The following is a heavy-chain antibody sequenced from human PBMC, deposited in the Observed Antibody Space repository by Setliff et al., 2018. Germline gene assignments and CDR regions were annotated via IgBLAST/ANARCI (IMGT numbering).Heavy chain of an antibody. V-gene: IGHV5-51*01. CDR2: VYCGDSDT. J-gene: IGHJ4*02. CDR3: ARDSNYEGAYDY. CDR1: GYTFTSYW. Sequence: GESLKISCKVSGYTFTSYWIGWVRQAPGEGLEWMGVVYCGDSDTRYSPSFQGQVTISVDKSISTAYLQWSSLKASDTAMYYCARDSNYEGAYDYWGQGTLVTVSS. D-gene: IGHD4-4*01.